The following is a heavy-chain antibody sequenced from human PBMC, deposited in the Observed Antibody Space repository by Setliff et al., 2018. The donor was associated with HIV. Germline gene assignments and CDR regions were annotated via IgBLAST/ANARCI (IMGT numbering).Heavy chain of an antibody. D-gene: IGHD3-22*01. J-gene: IGHJ4*02. V-gene: IGHV1-18*01. CDR3: ARAVGGSNYFDYSGYQDF. Sequence: GASVKVSCKTSGYPFYSYGISWVRQAPGQDLEWMGWISAYIGDTKYAQRFQGRVTMTTDPSTPPAYMELRSLKSEDTAVYYCARAVGGSNYFDYSGYQDFWGQGTRVTVSS. CDR1: GYPFYSYG. CDR2: ISAYIGDT.